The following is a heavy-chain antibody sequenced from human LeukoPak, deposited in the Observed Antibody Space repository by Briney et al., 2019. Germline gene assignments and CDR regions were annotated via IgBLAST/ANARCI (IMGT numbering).Heavy chain of an antibody. Sequence: SETLSLTCAVYGGSFSGYYWSWIRQPPGKGLEWIGEINHSGSTNYNPSLKSRVTISVDTSKNQFSLKLSSVTAADTAVYYCARGARDSGYDISRTFDYWGQGTLVTVSS. D-gene: IGHD5-12*01. V-gene: IGHV4-34*01. J-gene: IGHJ4*02. CDR2: INHSGST. CDR3: ARGARDSGYDISRTFDY. CDR1: GGSFSGYY.